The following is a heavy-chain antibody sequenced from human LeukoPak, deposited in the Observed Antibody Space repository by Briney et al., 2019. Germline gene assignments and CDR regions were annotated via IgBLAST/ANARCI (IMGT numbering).Heavy chain of an antibody. CDR3: ARVMRRGNYLDY. CDR1: GFTFSNYY. J-gene: IGHJ4*02. Sequence: GGSLRLSCEASGFTFSNYYMNWVRQAPGKGLEWLSSISGSKTYISHADSVKGRFTIARDNVKNSLYLQMNSLRADDTAMYYCARVMRRGNYLDYWGQGTLVTVSS. D-gene: IGHD2-8*01. CDR2: ISGSKTYI. V-gene: IGHV3-21*01.